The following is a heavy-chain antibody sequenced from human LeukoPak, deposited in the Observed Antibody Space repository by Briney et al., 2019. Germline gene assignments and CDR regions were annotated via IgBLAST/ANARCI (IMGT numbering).Heavy chain of an antibody. CDR1: GFTFSDYY. Sequence: GGSLRLSCAASGFTFSDYYMSWIRQAPGKGLEWVSYISSSGSTIYYADSVKGRFTISRDNAKNSLYLQMNSLRAEDTAVYYCARASENLWFGELLEYFQHWGQGTLVTVSS. CDR3: ARASENLWFGELLEYFQH. D-gene: IGHD3-10*01. J-gene: IGHJ1*01. V-gene: IGHV3-11*04. CDR2: ISSSGSTI.